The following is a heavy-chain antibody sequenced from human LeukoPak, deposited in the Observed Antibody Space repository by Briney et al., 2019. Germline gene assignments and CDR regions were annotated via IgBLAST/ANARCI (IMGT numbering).Heavy chain of an antibody. V-gene: IGHV3-9*01. J-gene: IGHJ4*02. CDR3: AKVRGTYSSGYFFDH. CDR2: ISWNSGYI. D-gene: IGHD6-19*01. CDR1: GFSLDDYA. Sequence: GGSLRLSCAASGFSLDDYAMHWVRQAPGKGLEWLSIISWNSGYIGYADSVKGRFTVSRDNAKNSLYLQMNSLRAEDTAFYYCAKVRGTYSSGYFFDHWGQGALVTVSS.